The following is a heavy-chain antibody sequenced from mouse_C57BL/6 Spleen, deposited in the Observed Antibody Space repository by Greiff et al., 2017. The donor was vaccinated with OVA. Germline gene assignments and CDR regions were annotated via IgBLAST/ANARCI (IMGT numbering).Heavy chain of an antibody. CDR3: AKVFITTVVEEYFDV. CDR1: GYSFTDYN. J-gene: IGHJ1*03. CDR2: INPNYGTT. Sequence: VQLKQSGPELVKPGASVKISCKASGYSFTDYNMNWVKQSNGKSLEWIGVINPNYGTTSYNQKFKGKATLTVDQSSSTAYMQLNSLTSEDSAVYYCAKVFITTVVEEYFDVWGTGTTVTVSS. V-gene: IGHV1-39*01. D-gene: IGHD1-1*01.